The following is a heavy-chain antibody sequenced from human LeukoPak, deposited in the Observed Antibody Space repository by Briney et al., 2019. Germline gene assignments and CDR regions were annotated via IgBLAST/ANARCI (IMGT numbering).Heavy chain of an antibody. J-gene: IGHJ4*02. D-gene: IGHD6-13*01. Sequence: LRLSCAASGFTFSSYGMHWVRQAPGKGLEWVAVISYDGSNTYYADSVKVRFTISRDNYKNTLYLQMNSLRAEDTAVYYCARIAAADTPFDYWGQGTLVTVSS. V-gene: IGHV3-30*03. CDR1: GFTFSSYG. CDR3: ARIAAADTPFDY. CDR2: ISYDGSNT.